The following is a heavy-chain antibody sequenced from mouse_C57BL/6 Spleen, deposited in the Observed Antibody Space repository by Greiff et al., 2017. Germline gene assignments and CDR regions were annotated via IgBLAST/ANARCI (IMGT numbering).Heavy chain of an antibody. CDR3: ASVNWDWYFDV. CDR1: GFSLTSYG. CDR2: IWGDGST. D-gene: IGHD4-1*01. Sequence: VQLQQSGPGLVAPSQSLSITCTVLGFSLTSYGVSWVRQPPGKGLEWLGVIWGDGSTNYHSAPISRLSISKDNSKSQVFLKLNSLQTDDTATYYCASVNWDWYFDVWGTGTTVTVSS. V-gene: IGHV2-3*01. J-gene: IGHJ1*03.